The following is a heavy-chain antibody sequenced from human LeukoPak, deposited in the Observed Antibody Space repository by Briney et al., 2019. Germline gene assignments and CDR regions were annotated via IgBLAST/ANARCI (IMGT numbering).Heavy chain of an antibody. CDR1: GGSISSHY. CDR3: ARDSDNDYGDYGGPDAFDI. CDR2: IYYSGST. Sequence: SETLSLTCTVSGGSISSHYWSWIRQPPGTGLEWVGYIYYSGSTNYNPSLKSRVTISVDTSKNQFSLKLSSVTAADTAVYYCARDSDNDYGDYGGPDAFDIWGQGTMVTVSS. J-gene: IGHJ3*02. V-gene: IGHV4-59*11. D-gene: IGHD4-17*01.